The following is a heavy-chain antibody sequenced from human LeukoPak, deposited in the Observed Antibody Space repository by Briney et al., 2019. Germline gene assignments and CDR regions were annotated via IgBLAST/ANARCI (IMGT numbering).Heavy chain of an antibody. Sequence: GGSLRLSCAASGFTFSSYSMNWVRQAPGKGLEWVAYISSSSSTIYYADSVKGRFTISRDNAKNSLYLQMNSLRAEDTAVYYCARDSPTMGVVPAAVDYWGQGTLVTVSS. CDR3: ARDSPTMGVVPAAVDY. V-gene: IGHV3-48*04. J-gene: IGHJ4*02. CDR1: GFTFSSYS. D-gene: IGHD2-2*01. CDR2: ISSSSSTI.